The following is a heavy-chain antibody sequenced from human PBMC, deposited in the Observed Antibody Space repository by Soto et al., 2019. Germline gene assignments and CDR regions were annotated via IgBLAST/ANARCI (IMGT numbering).Heavy chain of an antibody. CDR2: INPKSGGT. CDR3: AKAATYCDSTSCLRPANPDV. D-gene: IGHD2-2*01. J-gene: IGHJ6*02. V-gene: IGHV1-2*04. Sequence: WASVKVSCKASGYSFTDYHIHWVRQAPGQGLEWLGRINPKSGGTSTAQKFQGWVTMTRDRSISTVYMELTRLRAEDTAVYFCAKAATYCDSTSCLRPANPDVWGQGTTVTVSS. CDR1: GYSFTDYH.